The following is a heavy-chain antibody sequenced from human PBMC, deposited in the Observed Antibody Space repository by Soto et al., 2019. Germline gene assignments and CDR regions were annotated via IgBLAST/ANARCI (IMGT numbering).Heavy chain of an antibody. Sequence: GASVKVSCKASGGTFSSYAISWVRQAPGQGLEWMGGIIPIFGTANYAQKFQGRVTITADESTSTAYMELSSLRSEDTAVYYCARESGVVVAFKIRDLGSSYGMDVWGQGTTVTVSS. CDR2: IIPIFGTA. J-gene: IGHJ6*02. CDR1: GGTFSSYA. V-gene: IGHV1-69*13. CDR3: ARESGVVVAFKIRDLGSSYGMDV. D-gene: IGHD2-15*01.